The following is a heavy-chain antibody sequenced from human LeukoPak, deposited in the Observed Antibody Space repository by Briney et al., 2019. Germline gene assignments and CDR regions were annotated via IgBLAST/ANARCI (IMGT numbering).Heavy chain of an antibody. V-gene: IGHV6-1*01. CDR2: TYYRSKWYN. CDR1: GDSVSSNSAA. J-gene: IGHJ3*02. D-gene: IGHD2-21*02. Sequence: SQTLSLTCAISGDSVSSNSAAWNWIRQSPSRGLEWLGRTYYRSKWYNDYAVSVKSRITINPDTSKNQFSLQLNSVTPEDTAVYYCARAIPQLSCGGDCYSGDPPDAFDIWGQGTMVTVSS. CDR3: ARAIPQLSCGGDCYSGDPPDAFDI.